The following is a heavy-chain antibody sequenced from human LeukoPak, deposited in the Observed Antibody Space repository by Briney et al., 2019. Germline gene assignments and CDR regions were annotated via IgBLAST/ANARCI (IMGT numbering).Heavy chain of an antibody. D-gene: IGHD4-17*01. J-gene: IGHJ4*02. Sequence: GGSLRLSCAASGFTFSSYWMHWVRQAPGKGLVWVSRINSDGSSTSYADSMKGRFTISRDNAKNTLYLQMNSLRAEDTAVYYCAKGPDGDYVLNFDYWGQGTLVTVSS. CDR3: AKGPDGDYVLNFDY. V-gene: IGHV3-74*01. CDR1: GFTFSSYW. CDR2: INSDGSST.